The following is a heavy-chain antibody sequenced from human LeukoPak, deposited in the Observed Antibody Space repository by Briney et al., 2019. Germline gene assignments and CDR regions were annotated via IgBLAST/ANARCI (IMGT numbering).Heavy chain of an antibody. CDR3: ARIVGVKQGPVDY. J-gene: IGHJ4*02. Sequence: GGSLRLSCAASGFTFSSYGMHWVRQAPGKGLEWVAFIQSDGSNKYYADSVKGRFTISRDNSKNTLYLQMNSLRAEDTAVYYCARIVGVKQGPVDYWGQGTLVTVSS. CDR1: GFTFSSYG. CDR2: IQSDGSNK. D-gene: IGHD1-26*01. V-gene: IGHV3-30*12.